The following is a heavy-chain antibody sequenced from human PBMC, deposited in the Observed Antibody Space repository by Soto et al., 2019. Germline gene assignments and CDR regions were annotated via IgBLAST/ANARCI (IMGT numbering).Heavy chain of an antibody. CDR3: ARRSSESYYDY. D-gene: IGHD6-19*01. V-gene: IGHV3-23*01. Sequence: EVQLLESGGGLVQPGGSLRLSCAASGFTFSSYAKRWVRQAPGKGLEWVSAISGSGGSTYYADSVKGRFTISRDNSKNTLYLQMNSVRTEDTAVYYCARRSSESYYDYWGQGTLVTVSS. J-gene: IGHJ4*02. CDR1: GFTFSSYA. CDR2: ISGSGGST.